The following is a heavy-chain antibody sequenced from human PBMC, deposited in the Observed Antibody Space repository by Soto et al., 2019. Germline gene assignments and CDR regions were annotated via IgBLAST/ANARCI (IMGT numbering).Heavy chain of an antibody. V-gene: IGHV3-66*01. CDR1: GFTVSSNY. J-gene: IGHJ3*02. CDR2: TYPGGTT. D-gene: IGHD1-26*01. Sequence: EVQLVESGGGLVQPGGSLRLSCAASGFTVSSNYMSWVHQAPGRGLEWVSVTYPGGTTHYADSVKGRFTISRDNSKNTMDLQMHSLRADDTAMYYCTREFRTSGSRDAVDIRGQGSVVTVSS. CDR3: TREFRTSGSRDAVDI.